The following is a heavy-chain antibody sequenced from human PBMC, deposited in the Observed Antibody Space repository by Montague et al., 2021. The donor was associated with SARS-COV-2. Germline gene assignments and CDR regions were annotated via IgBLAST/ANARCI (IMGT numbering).Heavy chain of an antibody. Sequence: SETLSLTCTVSGGSISSYYWSWIRQPPGKGLEWIGYIYYSGSTYYNPSLKSRVTISVDTSKNQFSLKLSSVTAADTAVYYCARAATITMIVVVIDAFDIWGQGAMVTVSS. D-gene: IGHD3-22*01. CDR3: ARAATITMIVVVIDAFDI. J-gene: IGHJ3*02. CDR1: GGSISSYY. CDR2: IYYSGST. V-gene: IGHV4-59*12.